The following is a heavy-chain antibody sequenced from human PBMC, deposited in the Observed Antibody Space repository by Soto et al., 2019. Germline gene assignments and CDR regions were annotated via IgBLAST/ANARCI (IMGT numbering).Heavy chain of an antibody. CDR3: ARSPRSSPYFDY. D-gene: IGHD6-13*01. Sequence: GESLKISCQSSGYTFSNFWVGWVRQLPGKGLEWMGIIYPGDHETRYSPSFHGKVTISADRSINTAYLQWNSLEASDTAFYFCARSPRSSPYFDYWGQGALVTVSS. V-gene: IGHV5-51*01. CDR1: GYTFSNFW. J-gene: IGHJ4*02. CDR2: IYPGDHET.